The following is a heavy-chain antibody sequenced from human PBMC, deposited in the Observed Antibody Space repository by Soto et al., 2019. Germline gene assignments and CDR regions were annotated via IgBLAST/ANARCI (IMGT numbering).Heavy chain of an antibody. CDR1: GFTVSSNY. V-gene: IGHV3-66*01. CDR2: IYSGGNT. Sequence: EVQLVESGGGLVQPGGSLRLSCVASGFTVSSNYMSWVRQAPGQGLEWVSVIYSGGNTYYADSVKGRFTISRDSSKNTLFLQMNSLRAEDRAVYYCASVEYSTSSGAFDVWGQGTMVTVSS. D-gene: IGHD6-6*01. J-gene: IGHJ3*01. CDR3: ASVEYSTSSGAFDV.